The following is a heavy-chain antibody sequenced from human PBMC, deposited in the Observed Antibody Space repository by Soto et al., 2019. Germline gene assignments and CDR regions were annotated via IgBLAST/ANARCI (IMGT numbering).Heavy chain of an antibody. CDR1: GFTFSRYW. D-gene: IGHD6-6*01. CDR2: IKQDGSEK. Sequence: VGSLRLSCAASGFTFSRYWMSWVRQAPGKGLEWVANIKQDGSEKYYVDSVKGRFTIPRDNAKNSLYLQMNSLRAEDTAVYYCARAHERGSSLDYWGQGTLVTVSS. V-gene: IGHV3-7*03. J-gene: IGHJ4*02. CDR3: ARAHERGSSLDY.